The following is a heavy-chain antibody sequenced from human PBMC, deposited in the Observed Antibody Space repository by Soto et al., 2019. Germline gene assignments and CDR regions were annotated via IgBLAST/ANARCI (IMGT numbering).Heavy chain of an antibody. CDR1: GFTFSGSA. D-gene: IGHD2-15*01. V-gene: IGHV3-73*01. CDR3: TRHRDNYCSGGSCYSFSAY. CDR2: IRSKANSYAT. J-gene: IGHJ4*02. Sequence: EVQLVESGGGLVQPGGSLKLSCAASGFTFSGSAMHWVRQASGKGLEWVGRIRSKANSYATAYAASVKGRFTISRDDSKNTAYRKRTSLKTEDTAVYYCTRHRDNYCSGGSCYSFSAYWCQGPLVTVSS.